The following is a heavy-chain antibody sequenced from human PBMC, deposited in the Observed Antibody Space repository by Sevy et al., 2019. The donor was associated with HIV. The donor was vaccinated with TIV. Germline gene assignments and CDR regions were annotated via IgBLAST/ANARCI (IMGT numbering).Heavy chain of an antibody. D-gene: IGHD3-16*01. V-gene: IGHV3-49*03. CDR2: IRSKTYGGTT. J-gene: IGHJ6*02. Sequence: GGSLRLSCTASGFTFGDYAMSWCRQAPGKGLEWVGFIRSKTYGGTTEYAASAKGRFTISRDDSKSISYLQMNSLKTEDTDVYYCTRVRGTISPYYYYGMDVWGQGTTVTVSS. CDR3: TRVRGTISPYYYYGMDV. CDR1: GFTFGDYA.